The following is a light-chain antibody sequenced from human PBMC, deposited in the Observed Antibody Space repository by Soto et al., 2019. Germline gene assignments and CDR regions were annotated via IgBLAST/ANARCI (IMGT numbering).Light chain of an antibody. Sequence: EIVMTQSPATLSVSPGESATLSCRASQSVSANLAWYQQRPGQAPRPLMYGASTRATGVPARFSGSGSGTEFTLTISSLQSADLAVYYCHQYNNWPPGTFGQGTKVEIK. CDR2: GAS. J-gene: IGKJ1*01. CDR1: QSVSAN. CDR3: HQYNNWPPGT. V-gene: IGKV3-15*01.